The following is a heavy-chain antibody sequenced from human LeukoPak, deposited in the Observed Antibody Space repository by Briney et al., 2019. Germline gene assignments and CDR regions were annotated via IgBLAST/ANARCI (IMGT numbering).Heavy chain of an antibody. D-gene: IGHD6-6*01. J-gene: IGHJ6*03. CDR1: GFTFSNSW. CDR3: ARNPSVTAGRGYYYYMDV. V-gene: IGHV3-7*01. CDR2: INQDGSEK. Sequence: GGSLRLSCAASGFTFSNSWMTWVRQAPGKGLQWVANINQDGSEKYFVDSVKGRFTISRDNAKNSLYLHMNSLRAEDTAVYYCARNPSVTAGRGYYYYMDVWGKGTTVTVSS.